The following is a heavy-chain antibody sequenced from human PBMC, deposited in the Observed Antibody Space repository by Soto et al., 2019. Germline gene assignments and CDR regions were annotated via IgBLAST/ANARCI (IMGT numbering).Heavy chain of an antibody. D-gene: IGHD4-17*01. CDR3: AREPRGYGDSGEVYYYYYMDV. CDR2: TYYRSKWYN. J-gene: IGHJ6*03. CDR1: GDSVSSNSAA. V-gene: IGHV6-1*01. Sequence: SPTLSLTCAISGDSVSSNSAAWNWIRQSPSRGLEWLGRTYYRSKWYNDYAVSVKSRITINPDTSKNQFSLQLNSVTPEDTAVYYCAREPRGYGDSGEVYYYYYMDVWGKGTTVTVSS.